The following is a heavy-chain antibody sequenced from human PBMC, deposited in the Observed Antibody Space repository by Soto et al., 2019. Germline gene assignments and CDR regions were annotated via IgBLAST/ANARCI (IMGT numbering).Heavy chain of an antibody. V-gene: IGHV3-43*01. CDR2: ISWDGGST. D-gene: IGHD1-26*01. J-gene: IGHJ6*02. CDR1: GFTFDDYT. CDR3: AKSLILDGMDV. Sequence: PGGSLRLSCAASGFTFDDYTMHWVRQAPGKGLEWVSLISWDGGSTYYADSVKGRFTISRDNSKNSLYLQMNSLRTEDIALYYCAKSLILDGMDVWGQGTTVTVSS.